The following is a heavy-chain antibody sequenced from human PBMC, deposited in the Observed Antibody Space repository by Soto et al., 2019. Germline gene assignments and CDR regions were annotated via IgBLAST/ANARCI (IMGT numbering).Heavy chain of an antibody. CDR3: AKGAGYCSGGSCYSGDDMDV. Sequence: GGSLRLSCAASGFTFSSYGMHWVRQAPGKGLEWVAVISYDGSNKYYADSVKGRFTVPRNNSKNTLYLEMNSLRAEDTAVYYCAKGAGYCSGGSCYSGDDMDVWGKGTTVTVSS. CDR2: ISYDGSNK. CDR1: GFTFSSYG. D-gene: IGHD2-15*01. V-gene: IGHV3-30*18. J-gene: IGHJ6*03.